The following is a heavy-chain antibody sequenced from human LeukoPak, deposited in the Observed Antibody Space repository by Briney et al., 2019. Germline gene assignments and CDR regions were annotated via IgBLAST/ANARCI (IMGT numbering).Heavy chain of an antibody. V-gene: IGHV3-23*01. CDR3: AKGAAGGVVDWFDP. D-gene: IGHD2-8*02. CDR2: VTGSAGGT. Sequence: GGSLRLSCAASGFTFSSYAMMWVRQAPGKGLEWVSTVTGSAGGTYYADPAKDRLTIYRDNSKNTLYLIMNSLRAEDTAVYYCAKGAAGGVVDWFDPWGQGTLVAVSS. CDR1: GFTFSSYA. J-gene: IGHJ5*02.